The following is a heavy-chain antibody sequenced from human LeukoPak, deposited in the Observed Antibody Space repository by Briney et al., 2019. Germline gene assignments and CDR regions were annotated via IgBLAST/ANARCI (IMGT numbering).Heavy chain of an antibody. CDR3: AKNRGYSYGLPICDY. CDR1: GFTFSSYA. Sequence: GGSLRLSCAASGFTFSSYAMHWVRQAPGKGLEWVAVISCDGSNKYYADSVKGRFTISRDNSKNTLYLQMTSLRAEDTAVYYCAKNRGYSYGLPICDYWGQGTLVTVSS. J-gene: IGHJ4*02. V-gene: IGHV3-30-3*01. D-gene: IGHD5-18*01. CDR2: ISCDGSNK.